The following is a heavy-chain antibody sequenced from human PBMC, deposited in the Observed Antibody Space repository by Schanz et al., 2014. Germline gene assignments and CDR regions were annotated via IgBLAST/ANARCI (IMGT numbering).Heavy chain of an antibody. V-gene: IGHV3-30*02. D-gene: IGHD3-10*01. J-gene: IGHJ4*02. CDR2: IRSDGSNE. Sequence: QVQLVESGGGVVQPGGSLRLSCAASGFTFSFSGMQWVRQAPGKGLEWVAFIRSDGSNENYADSVRGRFTISRDTSKNTLYLQMSSLRAEDTALYFCAKDRRDNYGSGTFYFEHWGQGTLVTVSS. CDR1: GFTFSFSG. CDR3: AKDRRDNYGSGTFYFEH.